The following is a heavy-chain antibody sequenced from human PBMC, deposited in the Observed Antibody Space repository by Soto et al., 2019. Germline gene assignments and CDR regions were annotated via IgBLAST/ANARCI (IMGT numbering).Heavy chain of an antibody. V-gene: IGHV3-33*01. D-gene: IGHD2-21*02. CDR3: AREGGDEWIDYYYYGMDV. CDR1: GFDFSNFV. Sequence: QVQLVESGGGVVQPGKSLPLSCAASGFDFSNFVMHWVRQAPGKGLECVAVIWHDASHEYYGDSVQGRFTISRDNSNHLLYLQMNSLRAEDTAVYYCAREGGDEWIDYYYYGMDVWGHGTTVTVSS. J-gene: IGHJ6*02. CDR2: IWHDASHE.